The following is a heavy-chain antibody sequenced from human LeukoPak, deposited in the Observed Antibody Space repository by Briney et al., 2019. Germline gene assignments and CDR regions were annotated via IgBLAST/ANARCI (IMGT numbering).Heavy chain of an antibody. D-gene: IGHD5-18*01. CDR1: GYTFTRYY. J-gene: IGHJ4*02. CDR3: ARVGAMVL. CDR2: INPNSGGT. Sequence: ASVTVSCKPSGYTFTRYYMHWVRQAPGQGHEWMGWINPNSGGTNYAQKFQGRVTMTRDKSISTAYMDLSSLRSDDTAVYYCARVGAMVLWGQGTLVTVSS. V-gene: IGHV1-2*02.